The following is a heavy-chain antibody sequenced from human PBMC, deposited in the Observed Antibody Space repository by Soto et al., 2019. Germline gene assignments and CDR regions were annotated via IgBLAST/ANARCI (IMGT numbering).Heavy chain of an antibody. CDR2: MNPNNGNT. CDR1: GYTFTSYD. CDR3: ARYDFWSDLPFDP. V-gene: IGHV1-8*01. D-gene: IGHD3-3*01. J-gene: IGHJ5*02. Sequence: ASVKVSCKASGYTFTSYDINWVRQATGQGLEWMGWMNPNNGNTGYSQKFQGRVTMTRDTSASTAYMELSSLRSEDTAVYYCARYDFWSDLPFDPWGQGTLVTVSS.